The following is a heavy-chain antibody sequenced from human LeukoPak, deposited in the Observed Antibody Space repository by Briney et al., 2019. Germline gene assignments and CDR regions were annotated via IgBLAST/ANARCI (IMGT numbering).Heavy chain of an antibody. V-gene: IGHV3-23*01. J-gene: IGHJ6*02. CDR2: ISGSGGST. CDR3: AKDPSGWYYYGMDV. Sequence: GSLRLSCAASGFTVSSNEMSWVRQAPGKGLEWVSAISGSGGSTYYADSVKGRFTISRDNSKNTLYLQMNSLRAEDTAVYYCAKDPSGWYYYGMDVWGQGTTVTVSS. CDR1: GFTVSSNE. D-gene: IGHD6-19*01.